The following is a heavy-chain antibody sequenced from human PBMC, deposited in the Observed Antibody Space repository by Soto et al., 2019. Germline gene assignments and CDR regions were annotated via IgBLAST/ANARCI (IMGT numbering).Heavy chain of an antibody. J-gene: IGHJ4*02. V-gene: IGHV3-11*01. CDR2: IDSGDGTT. CDR3: VRPHYCSRWFSFDR. D-gene: IGHD2-15*01. Sequence: GGSLRLFCTGSGFDFGGYYMSWIRQAPGKGLEWVSYIDSGDGTTYYTDSVKGRFTISRDNAKKTVYLQMSSLRVEDTALYYCVRPHYCSRWFSFDRWGQGTPVTV. CDR1: GFDFGGYY.